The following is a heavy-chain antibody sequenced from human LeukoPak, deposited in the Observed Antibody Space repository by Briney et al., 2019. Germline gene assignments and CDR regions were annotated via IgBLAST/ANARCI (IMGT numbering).Heavy chain of an antibody. CDR2: ISYDGSSK. CDR3: AKGSGFIAAAGTNFDY. Sequence: GRSLRLSCAASGFTFSSYAMHWVRQAPGKGLEGVAVISYDGSSKYYADSVKGRFTISRDNAKNSLYLQMNSLRAEDTALYYCAKGSGFIAAAGTNFDYWGQGTLVTVSS. D-gene: IGHD6-13*01. V-gene: IGHV3-30-3*01. J-gene: IGHJ4*02. CDR1: GFTFSSYA.